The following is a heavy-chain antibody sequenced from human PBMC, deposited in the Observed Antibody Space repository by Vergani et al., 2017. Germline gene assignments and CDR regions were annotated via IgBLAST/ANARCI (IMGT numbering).Heavy chain of an antibody. CDR1: GYSFTSYW. CDR3: ARQVAVAGKWWGPYYYYGMDV. Sequence: EVQLVQSGAEVKKPGESLRISCKGSGYSFTSYWISWVHQMPGKGLEWMGGIDPSDSYTNYSPSFQGHVTISADKSISTAYLQWSSLKASDTAMYYCARQVAVAGKWWGPYYYYGMDVWGQGTTVTVSS. V-gene: IGHV5-10-1*01. CDR2: IDPSDSYT. D-gene: IGHD6-19*01. J-gene: IGHJ6*02.